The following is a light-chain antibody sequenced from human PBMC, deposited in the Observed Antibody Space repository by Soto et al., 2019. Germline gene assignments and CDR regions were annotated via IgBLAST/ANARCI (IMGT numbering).Light chain of an antibody. CDR3: QQGGTWPPDYT. J-gene: IGKJ2*01. CDR1: QSVSSY. V-gene: IGKV3-11*01. CDR2: DAS. Sequence: EIVLTQSPATLSLSPGERATLSCRASQSVSSYLAWYQQKPGQAPRLLIYDASNRATGIPARFSGSGSGTDFTLTSSSLEPEDFAVYYCQQGGTWPPDYTFGQGTKLAIK.